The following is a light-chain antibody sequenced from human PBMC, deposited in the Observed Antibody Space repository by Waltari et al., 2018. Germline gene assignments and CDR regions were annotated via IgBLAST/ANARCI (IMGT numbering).Light chain of an antibody. CDR1: QSVSRA. CDR3: QHYLRLPVT. J-gene: IGKJ1*01. V-gene: IGKV3-20*01. Sequence: EIVLTQSPGPLSLSLGERATVSCRASQSVSRALAWYQQKPGQAPRLLIYGAATSATGIPDRFSGSGSGTDFSLTISRLEPDDFVVYYCQHYLRLPVTFGQGTTVEI. CDR2: GAA.